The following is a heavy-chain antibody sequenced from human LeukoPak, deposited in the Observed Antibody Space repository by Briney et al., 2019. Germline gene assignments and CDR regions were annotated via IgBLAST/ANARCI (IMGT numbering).Heavy chain of an antibody. Sequence: PGGSLRLSCAASGFTFSSYSMNWVRQAPGKGLEWVSSISSSSSYIYYADSVKGRFTISRDNAKNSLYLQMNSLRAENTAVYYCARVQRVWSGLDYWGQGTLVTVSS. CDR2: ISSSSSYI. V-gene: IGHV3-21*01. D-gene: IGHD3-3*01. CDR1: GFTFSSYS. CDR3: ARVQRVWSGLDY. J-gene: IGHJ4*02.